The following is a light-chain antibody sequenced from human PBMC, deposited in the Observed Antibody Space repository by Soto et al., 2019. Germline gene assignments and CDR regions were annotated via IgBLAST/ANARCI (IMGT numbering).Light chain of an antibody. CDR3: QHFGGSPPRYT. J-gene: IGKJ2*01. CDR1: QTIDNNF. Sequence: EIVLTQSPGILSVSPGERATPSCRASQTIDNNFIAWYQQKSDQPPRLLIFGSSRRAAAIPDRFSGSGSGTDFTLTIDRLEPEDFALYYCQHFGGSPPRYTFGQGTKVDIK. V-gene: IGKV3-20*01. CDR2: GSS.